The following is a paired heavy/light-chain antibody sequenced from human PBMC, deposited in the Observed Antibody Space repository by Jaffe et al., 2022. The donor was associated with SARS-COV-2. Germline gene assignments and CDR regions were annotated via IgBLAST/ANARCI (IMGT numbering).Light chain of an antibody. V-gene: IGLV2-23*01. CDR3: CSFASSSTYV. CDR1: SSDVGAYHH. CDR2: GGT. Sequence: QSALTQPASVSGSPGQSITISCTGTSSDVGAYHHVSWYQQYAGKAPKLIIFGGTSRPSGISDRFSGSKSGNTASLTISGLQAEDEADYFCCSFASSSTYVFGSGTKVAVL. J-gene: IGLJ1*01.
Heavy chain of an antibody. Sequence: EVGLVEFGGDLVQPGGSLRLSCAASGFTFSSYEMHWVRQAPGKGLEWVSYVTSDGLAVKYADSVKGRFTVSRDNSKNSLYLQLNSLRAEDTAVYYCARGIGNDGSGYSPPFDYWGQGTLVTVTS. V-gene: IGHV3-48*03. CDR2: VTSDGLAV. D-gene: IGHD5-12*01. CDR3: ARGIGNDGSGYSPPFDY. CDR1: GFTFSSYE. J-gene: IGHJ4*02.